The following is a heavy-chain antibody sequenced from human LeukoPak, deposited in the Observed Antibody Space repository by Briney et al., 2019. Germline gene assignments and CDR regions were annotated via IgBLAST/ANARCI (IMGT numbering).Heavy chain of an antibody. V-gene: IGHV3-48*02. CDR1: GFTFSTYS. D-gene: IGHD3-22*01. CDR3: ARGEKDDYDRRGAFDI. J-gene: IGHJ3*02. CDR2: ISIGSDNI. Sequence: GGSLRLSCAASGFTFSTYSMNWVRQAPGKGLEWVSFISIGSDNIDYADSVRGRFTISRDNAKNSLYLEMSSLRDEDTAMYYCARGEKDDYDRRGAFDIWGQGTMVTVSS.